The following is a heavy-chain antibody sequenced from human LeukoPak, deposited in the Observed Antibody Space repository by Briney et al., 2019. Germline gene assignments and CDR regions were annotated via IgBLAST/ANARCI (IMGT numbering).Heavy chain of an antibody. CDR1: GFTFSSYG. CDR3: ARDPSGSGWSLNN. J-gene: IGHJ4*02. D-gene: IGHD6-19*01. Sequence: QSGGSLRLSCAASGFTFSSYGMHWVRQAPGKGLEWVTFIWFDGSDKYYADSVKGRFTISRDNSKNTVCLQMNSLRVEDTAVYYCARDPSGSGWSLNNWGQGTLVTVSS. V-gene: IGHV3-33*01. CDR2: IWFDGSDK.